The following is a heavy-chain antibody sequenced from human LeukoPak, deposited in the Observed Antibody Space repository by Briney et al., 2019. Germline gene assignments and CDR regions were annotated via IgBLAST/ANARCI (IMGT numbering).Heavy chain of an antibody. D-gene: IGHD6-13*01. CDR2: IKPNSGGT. CDR3: ARDKTPRGIRIAAAGTHFDY. Sequence: ASVKGSCEAPGYTVTGYYMHCVRHAPRQRLECMGWIKPNSGGTHYAQKFQGRVTMTRETSLSTAYTGQSRLRAEDTAVYYCARDKTPRGIRIAAAGTHFDYWGQGNLVTVSS. CDR1: GYTVTGYY. V-gene: IGHV1-2*02. J-gene: IGHJ4*02.